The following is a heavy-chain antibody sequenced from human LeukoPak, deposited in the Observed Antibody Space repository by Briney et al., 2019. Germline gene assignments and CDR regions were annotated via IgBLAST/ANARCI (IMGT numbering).Heavy chain of an antibody. D-gene: IGHD6-13*01. Sequence: TLSLTCTVSGGSISSGGYYWSWIRQPPGKGLEWIGYIYHSGSTYYNPSLKSRVTISVDRSKNQFSLKLSSVTAADTAVYYCARDSGAAAGHFDYWGQGTLVTVSS. V-gene: IGHV4-30-2*01. CDR1: GGSISSGGYY. J-gene: IGHJ4*02. CDR2: IYHSGST. CDR3: ARDSGAAAGHFDY.